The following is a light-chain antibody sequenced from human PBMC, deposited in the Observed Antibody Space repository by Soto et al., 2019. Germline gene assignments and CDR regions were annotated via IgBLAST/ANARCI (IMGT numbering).Light chain of an antibody. CDR2: AAS. J-gene: IGKJ1*01. CDR3: QQYGRSPWT. V-gene: IGKV3-20*01. CDR1: QSVSSNY. Sequence: EIVLTQPPGTLSLSPGERATLSCRASQSVSSNYVAWYQQKPGQAPRLLIDAASSGATGTPDRFSGSGAGTDLPLNISRLEPEVSSESYSQQYGRSPWTFEQGTKADIQ.